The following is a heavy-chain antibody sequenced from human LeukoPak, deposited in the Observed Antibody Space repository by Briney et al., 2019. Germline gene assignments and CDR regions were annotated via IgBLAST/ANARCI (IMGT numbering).Heavy chain of an antibody. V-gene: IGHV4-34*01. CDR2: INHSGST. CDR1: GGSFSGYY. J-gene: IGHJ3*02. CDR3: ARVRAAGSFDI. Sequence: SETLSLTCAVYGGSFSGYYWTWIRQPPGKGLEWIGEINHSGSTNYNPSLKSRVTVSVDTSRNQFSLILTSVTAADTAVYFCARVRAAGSFDIWGQGTMVTVSS.